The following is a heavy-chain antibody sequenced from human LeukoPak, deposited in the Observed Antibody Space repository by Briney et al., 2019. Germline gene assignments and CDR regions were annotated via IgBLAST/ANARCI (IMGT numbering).Heavy chain of an antibody. V-gene: IGHV3-7*01. J-gene: IGHJ6*02. CDR3: ARELGYSYGYNYYYGMDV. CDR2: IKQDGSEK. CDR1: GFTFGDYA. Sequence: GGSLRLSCTASGFTFGDYAMSWVRQAPGKGLEWVANIKQDGSEKYYVDSVKGRFTISRDNAKNSLYLQMNSLRAEDTAVYYCARELGYSYGYNYYYGMDVWGQGTTVTVSS. D-gene: IGHD5-18*01.